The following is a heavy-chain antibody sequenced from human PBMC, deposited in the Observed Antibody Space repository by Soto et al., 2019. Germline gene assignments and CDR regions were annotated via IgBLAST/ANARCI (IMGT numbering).Heavy chain of an antibody. CDR3: ARADYYDRSGYLLPCGY. CDR2: MNPNSGNT. V-gene: IGHV1-8*01. Sequence: ASVKVSCKASGYTFTSYDINWVRQATGQGLEWMGWMNPNSGNTGYAQKFQGRVTMTRNTSISTAYMELSSLRSEDTAVYYCARADYYDRSGYLLPCGYWGQGTLVIVSS. CDR1: GYTFTSYD. J-gene: IGHJ4*02. D-gene: IGHD3-22*01.